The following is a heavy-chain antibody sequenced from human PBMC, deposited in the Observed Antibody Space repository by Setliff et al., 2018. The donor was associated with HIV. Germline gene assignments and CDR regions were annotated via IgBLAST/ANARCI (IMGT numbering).Heavy chain of an antibody. Sequence: GASVKVSCKVYGYTLSELSIHWVRQAPGQGLEWMGWLNPKSGGTKYAQKFQGRVTMTRDTSISTAYMELSRLRSDDTAVYYCARTSYGLVVVPDYYYMDVWGKGTTVTVSS. CDR3: ARTSYGLVVVPDYYYMDV. V-gene: IGHV1-2*02. D-gene: IGHD2-2*01. CDR1: GYTLSELS. CDR2: LNPKSGGT. J-gene: IGHJ6*03.